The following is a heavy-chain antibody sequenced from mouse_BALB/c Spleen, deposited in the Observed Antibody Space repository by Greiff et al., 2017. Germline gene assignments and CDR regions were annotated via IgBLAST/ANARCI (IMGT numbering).Heavy chain of an antibody. D-gene: IGHD1-1*01. CDR2: ICAGGST. CDR1: GFSFTSYG. Sequence: VKLMESGPGLVAPSQTLSITCTVSGFSFTSYGVHWVRQPPGKGLEWLGVICAGGSTTYNSALMSRLSISKDNSTSQVFLKMNSLQTDDTAMYYCARDRYYGSREGFAYWGQGTLVTVSA. V-gene: IGHV2-9*02. J-gene: IGHJ3*01. CDR3: ARDRYYGSREGFAY.